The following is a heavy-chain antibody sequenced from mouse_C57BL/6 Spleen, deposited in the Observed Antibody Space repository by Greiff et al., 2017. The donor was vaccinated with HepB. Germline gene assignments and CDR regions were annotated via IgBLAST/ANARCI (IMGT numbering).Heavy chain of an antibody. V-gene: IGHV3-6*01. D-gene: IGHD2-1*01. CDR3: ARDNGNYDWYFDV. CDR2: ISYDGSN. J-gene: IGHJ1*03. Sequence: DVKLQESGPGLVKPSQSLSLTCSVTGYSITSGYYWNWIRQFPGNKLEWMGYISYDGSNNYNPSLKNRISITRDTSKNQFFLKLNSVTTEDTATYYCARDNGNYDWYFDVWGTGTTVTVSS. CDR1: GYSITSGYY.